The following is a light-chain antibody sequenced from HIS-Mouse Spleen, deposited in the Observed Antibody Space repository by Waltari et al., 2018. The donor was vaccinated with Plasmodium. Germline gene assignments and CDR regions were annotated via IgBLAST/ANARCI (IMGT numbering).Light chain of an antibody. CDR3: YSTDSSGNHRV. CDR1: ALPKKY. Sequence: SYELTQPPSVSVSPGQTARITCSGDALPKKYAYWYQQKSGQAPVLVIYEDSKRTSGIPEGFSGSSSGTMATVTSSGAQVEDEADYYCYSTDSSGNHRVVGGGTKLTVL. V-gene: IGLV3-10*01. J-gene: IGLJ3*02. CDR2: EDS.